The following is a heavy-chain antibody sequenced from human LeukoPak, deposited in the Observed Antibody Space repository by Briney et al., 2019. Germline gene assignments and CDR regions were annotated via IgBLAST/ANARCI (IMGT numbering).Heavy chain of an antibody. D-gene: IGHD2-8*01. CDR1: GYTFTDFY. CDR2: INPNSGGT. V-gene: IGHV1-2*02. Sequence: RASVKVSCKASGYTFTDFYMHWVRQAPGQGLEWMGWINPNSGGTNYAQKFRDRVTMTRDTSISTAYMELSGLRSDDTAVYYCARDGNDLTNGPSRGPFYYYMDVWGKGTTVTVSS. J-gene: IGHJ6*03. CDR3: ARDGNDLTNGPSRGPFYYYMDV.